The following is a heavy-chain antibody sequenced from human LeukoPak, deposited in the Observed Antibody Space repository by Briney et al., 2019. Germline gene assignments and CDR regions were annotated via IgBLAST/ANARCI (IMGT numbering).Heavy chain of an antibody. CDR3: AKGWARYNWNAFDY. V-gene: IGHV3-23*01. D-gene: IGHD1-20*01. CDR1: GFTVSSNY. J-gene: IGHJ4*02. CDR2: ISGSGGST. Sequence: GGSLRLSCAASGFTVSSNYMSWVRQAPGKGLEWVSAISGSGGSTYYADSVKGRFTISRDNSKNTLYLQMNSLRAEDTAVYYCAKGWARYNWNAFDYWGQGTLVTVSS.